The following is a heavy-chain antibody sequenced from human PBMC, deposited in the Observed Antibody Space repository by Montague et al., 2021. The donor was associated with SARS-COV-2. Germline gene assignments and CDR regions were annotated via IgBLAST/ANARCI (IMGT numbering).Heavy chain of an antibody. J-gene: IGHJ6*02. D-gene: IGHD3-16*01. Sequence: SETLSLTCAVSSGSFRGYYWSWIRQPPGKGLEWIGEINHSGSTTXNPSLESRVSISIDTSKSQFSLRVRSVTAADTAVYYCARSVQFAYGLDVWGQGTTVTISS. V-gene: IGHV4-34*01. CDR1: SGSFRGYY. CDR3: ARSVQFAYGLDV. CDR2: INHSGST.